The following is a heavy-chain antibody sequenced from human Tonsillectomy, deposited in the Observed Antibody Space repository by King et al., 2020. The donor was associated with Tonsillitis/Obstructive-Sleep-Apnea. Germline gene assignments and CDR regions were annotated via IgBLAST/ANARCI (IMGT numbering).Heavy chain of an antibody. CDR3: ARDGQTRYYYYMDV. Sequence: VQLVESGGGLVKPGGSLRLSCAASGFSFSTHSMNWVRQAPGKGLEWVSSISSTGSYIYYADSVKGRFTISRDNAENSLYLQMSSLRVEDTAVYYWARDGQTRYYYYMDVWGKGTTVTVSS. CDR2: ISSTGSYI. CDR1: GFSFSTHS. V-gene: IGHV3-21*01. J-gene: IGHJ6*03.